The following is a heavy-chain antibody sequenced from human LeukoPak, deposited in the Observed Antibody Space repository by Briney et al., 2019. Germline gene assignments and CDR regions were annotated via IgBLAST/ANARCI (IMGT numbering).Heavy chain of an antibody. D-gene: IGHD1-26*01. Sequence: GGSLRLSCAASGFTVSSNYMGWVRQAPGKGLEWVSVIYSGGNTYYADSVKDRFTISRDNSRNTLYLQMNSLRAEDTALYYCARKSGSHLEWGQGTLVTVSS. CDR2: IYSGGNT. J-gene: IGHJ4*02. V-gene: IGHV3-53*01. CDR3: ARKSGSHLE. CDR1: GFTVSSNY.